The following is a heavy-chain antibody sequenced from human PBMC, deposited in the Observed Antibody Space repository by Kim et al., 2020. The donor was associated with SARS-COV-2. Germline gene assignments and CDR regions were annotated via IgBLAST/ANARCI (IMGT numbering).Heavy chain of an antibody. CDR2: ISYDGSNK. D-gene: IGHD2-15*01. CDR1: GFTFSSYG. CDR3: AKTPHYYYYYGMDV. V-gene: IGHV3-30*18. J-gene: IGHJ6*02. Sequence: GGSLRLSCAASGFTFSSYGMHWVRQAPGKGLEWVAVISYDGSNKYYADSVKGRFTISRDNSKNTLYLQMNSLRAEDTAVYYCAKTPHYYYYYGMDVWGQG.